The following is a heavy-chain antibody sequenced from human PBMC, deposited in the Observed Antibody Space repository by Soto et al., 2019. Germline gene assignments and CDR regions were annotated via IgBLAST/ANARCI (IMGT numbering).Heavy chain of an antibody. V-gene: IGHV1-69*13. Sequence: SVKVSCKASGYTFTSYGISWVRQAPGQGLEWMGGIIPIFGTANYAQKFQGRVTITADESTSTAYMELSSLRSEDTAVYYCASLAVAGAPYYFDYWGQGTLVTVSS. CDR3: ASLAVAGAPYYFDY. J-gene: IGHJ4*02. D-gene: IGHD6-19*01. CDR1: GYTFTSYG. CDR2: IIPIFGTA.